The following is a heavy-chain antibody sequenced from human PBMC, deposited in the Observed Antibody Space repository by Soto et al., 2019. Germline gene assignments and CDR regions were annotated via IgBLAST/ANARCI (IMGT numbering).Heavy chain of an antibody. J-gene: IGHJ4*02. Sequence: SETLSLTCAVSGGSISSGGYSWSWIRQPPGKGLEWIGYIYHSGSTYYNPSLKSRVTISVDRSKNQFSLKLSSVTAADTVLYYSAKAWYSSSWYYFDYWGQGTLVTVSS. D-gene: IGHD6-13*01. CDR2: IYHSGST. CDR1: GGSISSGGYS. CDR3: AKAWYSSSWYYFDY. V-gene: IGHV4-30-2*01.